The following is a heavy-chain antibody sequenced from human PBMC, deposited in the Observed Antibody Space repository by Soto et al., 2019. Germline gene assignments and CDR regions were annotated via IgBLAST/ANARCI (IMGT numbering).Heavy chain of an antibody. V-gene: IGHV1-69*13. J-gene: IGHJ4*02. Sequence: SVKVSCKASGGTFSSYAISWVRQAPGQGLEWMGGIIPIFGTANYAQKLQGRVTITADESTSTAYMELSSLRSEDTAVYYCARDLGYCSSTSCETFDYWGQGTLVTVSS. CDR1: GGTFSSYA. CDR3: ARDLGYCSSTSCETFDY. D-gene: IGHD2-2*01. CDR2: IIPIFGTA.